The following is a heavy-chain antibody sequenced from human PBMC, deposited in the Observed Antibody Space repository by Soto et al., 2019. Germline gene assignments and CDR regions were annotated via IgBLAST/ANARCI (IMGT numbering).Heavy chain of an antibody. J-gene: IGHJ5*02. CDR1: GDSLISTHNY. Sequence: QVQLQESGPRLVKPSQTLSLTCTVSGDSLISTHNYWAWLRHLPGKGLEGVGYIYYTGGTYFNPSLRSRLSMSVDTSTNQFSLNLSSVTVADTAVYYCAREGHLREQYNCFDLWGQGTLVTVSS. D-gene: IGHD4-4*01. V-gene: IGHV4-31*03. CDR3: AREGHLREQYNCFDL. CDR2: IYYTGGT.